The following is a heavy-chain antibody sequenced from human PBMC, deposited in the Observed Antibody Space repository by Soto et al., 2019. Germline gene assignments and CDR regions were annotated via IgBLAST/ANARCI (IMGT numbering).Heavy chain of an antibody. Sequence: QVQLVESGGGVVQPGRSLRLSCAASGFTFSSYGMHWVRQAPGKGLEWVALISYDGRDKYYADAVKGRITISRDNSKNTLELQRNSSRVEDTAVYYCGAGQYFSDYWGQGTLVTVSS. CDR1: GFTFSSYG. V-gene: IGHV3-30*03. J-gene: IGHJ4*02. CDR3: GAGQYFSDY. CDR2: ISYDGRDK. D-gene: IGHD6-13*01.